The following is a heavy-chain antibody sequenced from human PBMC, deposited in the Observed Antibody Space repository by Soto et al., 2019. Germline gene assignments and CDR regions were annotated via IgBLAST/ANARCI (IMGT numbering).Heavy chain of an antibody. J-gene: IGHJ6*02. CDR3: ARDQVGYCSSTSCYRYYYGMDV. D-gene: IGHD2-2*01. CDR1: GYTFTRYA. Sequence: ASVKVSCKASGYTFTRYATHWVRQAPGQRLEWMGWINAGNGNTKYSQKFQGRVTITRDTSASTAYMELSSLRSEDTAVYYCARDQVGYCSSTSCYRYYYGMDVWGQGTTVTVSS. CDR2: INAGNGNT. V-gene: IGHV1-3*01.